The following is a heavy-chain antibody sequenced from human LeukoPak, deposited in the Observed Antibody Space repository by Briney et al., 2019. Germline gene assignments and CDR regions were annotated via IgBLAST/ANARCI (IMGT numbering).Heavy chain of an antibody. V-gene: IGHV3-21*01. Sequence: GGSLRLSCAASGFTFSSYAMSWVRQAPGKGLEWVSSISSSSSYIYYADSVKGRFTISRDNAKNSLYLQMNSLRAEDTAVYYCARGGRELWFEEERLNWFDPWGQGTLVTVSS. J-gene: IGHJ5*02. CDR3: ARGGRELWFEEERLNWFDP. D-gene: IGHD3-10*01. CDR2: ISSSSSYI. CDR1: GFTFSSYA.